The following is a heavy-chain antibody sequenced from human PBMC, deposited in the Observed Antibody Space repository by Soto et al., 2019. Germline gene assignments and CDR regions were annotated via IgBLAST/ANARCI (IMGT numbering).Heavy chain of an antibody. J-gene: IGHJ4*02. D-gene: IGHD6-6*01. CDR2: ISQSGNT. CDR1: SGSFSGYY. CDR3: ARAPKVSGSSQTRPDF. V-gene: IGHV4-34*01. Sequence: SETLSLTCSIYSGSFSGYYWSWIRQPPGKGLEWIGEISQSGNTNYSPSLKSRVSISIDTSKKRFSLNPASVSAADTAVYYCARAPKVSGSSQTRPDFWGQGTLVTVSS.